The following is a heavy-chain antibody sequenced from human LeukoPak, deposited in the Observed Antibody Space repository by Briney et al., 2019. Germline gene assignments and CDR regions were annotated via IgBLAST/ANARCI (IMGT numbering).Heavy chain of an antibody. CDR1: GFTFNTYS. CDR2: ISSGSSAI. J-gene: IGHJ4*02. V-gene: IGHV3-21*01. CDR3: ARGHTAVTRHFDF. Sequence: KTGGSLRLSCAASGFTFNTYSMTWVRQAPGKGLERVSIISSGSSAIFSADALKGRFTISRDDAKNLLYLDMNSLRAEDTAVYYCARGHTAVTRHFDFWGQGTLVTVSS. D-gene: IGHD4-17*01.